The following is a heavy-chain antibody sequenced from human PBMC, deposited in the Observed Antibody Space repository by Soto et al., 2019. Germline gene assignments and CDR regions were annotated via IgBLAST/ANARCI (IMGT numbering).Heavy chain of an antibody. V-gene: IGHV3-30*18. D-gene: IGHD2-21*02. J-gene: IGHJ4*02. Sequence: QVQLVESGGGVVQPGRSLRLSCAASGFTFSSYGMHWVRQAPGKGLEWVAVISYDGSNKYYADSVKGRFTISRDNSKNXLXLLXNSLRAEDTAVYYCAKDKWAVAYCGGDCYSWYFDYWGQGTLVTVSS. CDR1: GFTFSSYG. CDR2: ISYDGSNK. CDR3: AKDKWAVAYCGGDCYSWYFDY.